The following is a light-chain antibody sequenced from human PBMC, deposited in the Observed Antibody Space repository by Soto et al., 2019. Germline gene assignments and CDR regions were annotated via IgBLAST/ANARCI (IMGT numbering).Light chain of an antibody. CDR3: QQLNSFPIP. J-gene: IGKJ3*01. CDR2: GAS. V-gene: IGKV1-9*01. Sequence: IQFNQSPSSLAAAFGDKVHLPLRGHQGIANFFTRYQPKPGKAPKLLIYGASTLQSGVPSRFSGSGSGTDFTLTISSLQPEDFATYYCQQLNSFPIPFGPGTKVDIK. CDR1: QGIANF.